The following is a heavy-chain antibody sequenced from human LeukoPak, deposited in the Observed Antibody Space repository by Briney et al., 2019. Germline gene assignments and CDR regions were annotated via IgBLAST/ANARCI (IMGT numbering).Heavy chain of an antibody. V-gene: IGHV4-39*07. CDR3: ARDCPYTTAGAFDI. D-gene: IGHD1-14*01. J-gene: IGHJ3*02. CDR2: IYYSGST. CDR1: GGSFSSYY. Sequence: SETLSLTCAVYGGSFSSYYWGWIRQPPGKGLEWIGSIYYSGSTYYNPSLKSRVTISVDTSKNQFSLKLSSVTAADTAVYYCARDCPYTTAGAFDIWGQGTMVTVSS.